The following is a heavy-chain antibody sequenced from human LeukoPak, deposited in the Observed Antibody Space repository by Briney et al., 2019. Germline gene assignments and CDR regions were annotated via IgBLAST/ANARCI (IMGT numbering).Heavy chain of an antibody. CDR2: IHYTGST. V-gene: IGHV4-59*01. Sequence: SETLSLTCTVSGGSISSYYWSWIRQSPGKGLECIGYIHYTGSTNYNPSLKSRVTISVDTSKNQVSLKLSSVTAADTAVYYCARDHWNFDYWGQGTLVTVSS. CDR3: ARDHWNFDY. D-gene: IGHD1-1*01. J-gene: IGHJ4*02. CDR1: GGSISSYY.